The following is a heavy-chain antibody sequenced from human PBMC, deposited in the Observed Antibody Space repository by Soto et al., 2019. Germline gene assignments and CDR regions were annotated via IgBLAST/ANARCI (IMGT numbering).Heavy chain of an antibody. CDR2: ISAYNGNT. CDR3: ARDMFYYGSGSYYNGYYYYYYGMDV. D-gene: IGHD3-10*01. CDR1: GYTSTSYG. J-gene: IGHJ6*02. Sequence: GASVKVSCKASGYTSTSYGISWVRQAPGQGLEWMGWISAYNGNTNYAQKLQGRVAMTTDTSTSTAYMELRSLRSDDTAVYYCARDMFYYGSGSYYNGYYYYYYGMDVWGQGTTVTVSS. V-gene: IGHV1-18*01.